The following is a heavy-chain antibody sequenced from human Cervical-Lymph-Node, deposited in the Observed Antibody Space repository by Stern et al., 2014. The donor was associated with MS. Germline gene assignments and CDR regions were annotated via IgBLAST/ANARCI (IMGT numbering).Heavy chain of an antibody. CDR2: IGRSSSPI. V-gene: IGHV3-48*01. CDR1: GFTFSSYS. CDR3: ARDRVTIPSSSYHGVDV. J-gene: IGHJ6*02. Sequence: EVQLVESGGGLVQPGGSLRLSCAASGFTFSSYSMNWVRQAPGKGLEWVSYIGRSSSPIYYACSVKGRFTISRDNAKNSLYLQMNSLRAEDPAVYYCARDRVTIPSSSYHGVDVWGQGTTVTVSS. D-gene: IGHD3-3*01.